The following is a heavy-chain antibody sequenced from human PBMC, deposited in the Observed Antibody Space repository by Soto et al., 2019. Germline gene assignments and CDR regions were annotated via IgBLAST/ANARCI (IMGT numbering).Heavy chain of an antibody. Sequence: GGSLRLSCAASGFTFSSYAMDWVRQAPGKGLEWVSAISGSGGKTYYAESVKGRFTISRDSSKNTLFLQMNSLRAEDTAVYYCAKDYDDLRYYFDYWGQGTLVTVSS. CDR3: AKDYDDLRYYFDY. J-gene: IGHJ4*02. CDR2: ISGSGGKT. V-gene: IGHV3-23*01. CDR1: GFTFSSYA. D-gene: IGHD3-16*01.